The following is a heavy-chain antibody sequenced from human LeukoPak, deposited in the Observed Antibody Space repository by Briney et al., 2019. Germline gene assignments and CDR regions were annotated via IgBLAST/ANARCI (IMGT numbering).Heavy chain of an antibody. CDR3: ARDLEDCSSTSCYPGAFDI. J-gene: IGHJ3*02. CDR1: GFTFSSYS. D-gene: IGHD2-2*01. Sequence: GGSLRLSCAASGFTFSSYSMNWVRQAPGKGLEWVSSISSSSSYIYYADSVKGRFTISRDNAKNSLYLQMNILRAEDTAVYYCARDLEDCSSTSCYPGAFDIWGQGTMVTVSS. CDR2: ISSSSSYI. V-gene: IGHV3-21*01.